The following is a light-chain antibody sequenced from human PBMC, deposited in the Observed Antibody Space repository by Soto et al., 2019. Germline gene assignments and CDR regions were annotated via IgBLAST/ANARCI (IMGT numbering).Light chain of an antibody. V-gene: IGLV2-8*01. CDR3: SSHAGSKNMV. Sequence: QSVLTQPPSASGSPGQSVTISCTGTSSDVGGYNYVSWYQHHPGKAPKLMIYEVSKRPSGVPDRFSGSKSGNTASLTVSGLQAEDEADYYCSSHAGSKNMVFGGGTKVTVL. CDR2: EVS. J-gene: IGLJ2*01. CDR1: SSDVGGYNY.